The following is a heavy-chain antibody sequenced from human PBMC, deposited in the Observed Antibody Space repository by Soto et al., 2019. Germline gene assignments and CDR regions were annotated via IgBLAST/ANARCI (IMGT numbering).Heavy chain of an antibody. CDR3: ARVVQQQLVPNWFDP. Sequence: SETLSRPCTLSGGPISRGGCYWSWIRQPPGKGLEWIGYIYYSGSTYYNPSLKSRVTISVDTSKNQFSLKLSSVTAADTAVYYCARVVQQQLVPNWFDPWGQGTLVTVS. V-gene: IGHV4-31*03. CDR2: IYYSGST. CDR1: GGPISRGGCY. D-gene: IGHD6-13*01. J-gene: IGHJ5*02.